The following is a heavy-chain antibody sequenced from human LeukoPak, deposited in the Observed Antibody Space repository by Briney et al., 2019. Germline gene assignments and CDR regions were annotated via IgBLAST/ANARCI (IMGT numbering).Heavy chain of an antibody. D-gene: IGHD3-3*01. CDR1: GYTFSSYD. CDR2: MNPNSGNT. Sequence: ASVKVSCKASGYTFSSYDINWVRQAAGQGLEWMGWMNPNSGNTGYAEKFQGRVNMTRNNPISTAYMELSSLRSEDTAVYYCARGGYDFWSGYYDYWGQGTLVTVSS. J-gene: IGHJ4*02. CDR3: ARGGYDFWSGYYDY. V-gene: IGHV1-8*01.